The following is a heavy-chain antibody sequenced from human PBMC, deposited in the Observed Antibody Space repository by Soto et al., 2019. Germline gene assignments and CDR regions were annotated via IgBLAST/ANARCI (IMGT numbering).Heavy chain of an antibody. CDR2: IYYSGST. D-gene: IGHD4-17*01. CDR1: GVSISSYY. J-gene: IGHJ4*02. V-gene: IGHV4-59*08. Sequence: SETLSLTCTVSGVSISSYYWSWIRQPPGKGLEWIGYIYYSGSTNYNPSLKSRVTISVDTSKNQFSLKLSSVTAADTAVYYCARQDYGDYGNFDYWGQGTLVTVSS. CDR3: ARQDYGDYGNFDY.